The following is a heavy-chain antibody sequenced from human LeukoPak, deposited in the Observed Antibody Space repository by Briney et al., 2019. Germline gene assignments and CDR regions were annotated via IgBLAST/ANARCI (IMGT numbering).Heavy chain of an antibody. CDR1: GFTLSSYA. J-gene: IGHJ3*02. Sequence: GGSLRHSCAASGFTLSSYAMSWVRQAPGKGLEWVSAISGSGGSTYYADSVKGRFTISRDNSKNTLYLQMNSLRAEDTAVYYCAKSLRTLKAFDIWGQGTMATVSS. CDR2: ISGSGGST. CDR3: AKSLRTLKAFDI. V-gene: IGHV3-23*01.